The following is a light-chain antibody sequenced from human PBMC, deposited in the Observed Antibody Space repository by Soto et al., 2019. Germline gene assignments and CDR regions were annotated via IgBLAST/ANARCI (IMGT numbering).Light chain of an antibody. CDR1: QSVSSN. CDR2: GAS. CDR3: QQYNNWPTHT. Sequence: EIVMTQSPATLSVSPGERATLSCRASQSVSSNLAWYQQKPGQAPRLLIYGASTRATGIPVRFSGSGSGTEFTLTISSLQSEDFAVYYCQQYNNWPTHTFGPGTKLEIK. V-gene: IGKV3-15*01. J-gene: IGKJ2*01.